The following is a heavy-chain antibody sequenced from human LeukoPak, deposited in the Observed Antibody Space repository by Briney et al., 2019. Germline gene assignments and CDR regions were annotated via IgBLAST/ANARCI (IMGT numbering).Heavy chain of an antibody. V-gene: IGHV3-48*01. CDR1: GFTFSSNS. CDR3: AELGITMIGGV. CDR2: ISSSSNSI. Sequence: GGSLRLSCAASGFTFSSNSMNWVRQAPGKGLEWVTYISSSSNSIYYADSVQGRFTVSRDNAKNSLYLQMNSLRAEDTAVYYCAELGITMIGGVWGKGTTVTISS. D-gene: IGHD3-10*02. J-gene: IGHJ6*04.